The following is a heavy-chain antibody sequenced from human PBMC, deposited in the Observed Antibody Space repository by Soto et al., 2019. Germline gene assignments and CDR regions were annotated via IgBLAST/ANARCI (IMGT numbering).Heavy chain of an antibody. CDR3: ARRRTSYGLDV. V-gene: IGHV4-39*02. CDR1: GGSISSGSYY. J-gene: IGHJ6*02. CDR2: IDYSGNT. Sequence: PSETLSLTCTVSGGSISSGSYYWGWIRQPPGKGLEWIGSIDYSGNTYYDPSLQSRVTISVDTSKNHFSLKLSSVTAADTALYYCARRRTSYGLDVWGQGTTVTVSS.